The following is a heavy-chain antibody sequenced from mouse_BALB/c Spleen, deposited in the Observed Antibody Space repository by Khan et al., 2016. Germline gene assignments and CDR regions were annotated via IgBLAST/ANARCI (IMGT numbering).Heavy chain of an antibody. Sequence: QIQLVQSGPELKRPGKTVKISCKASGYTFTNYGINWVKQAPGKGLKWMGWINTYSGESTYADDFKGRFAFSLETSANTAYLQINNLKNEDPATYFCARYRYYYGSSRYVDVWGAGTTVTVSS. V-gene: IGHV9-3-1*01. J-gene: IGHJ1*01. CDR1: GYTFTNYG. D-gene: IGHD1-1*01. CDR3: ARYRYYYGSSRYVDV. CDR2: INTYSGES.